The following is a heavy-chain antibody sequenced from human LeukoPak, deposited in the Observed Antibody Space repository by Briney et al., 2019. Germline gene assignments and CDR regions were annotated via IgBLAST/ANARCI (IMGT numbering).Heavy chain of an antibody. CDR3: TRVGYIDEGIDY. CDR1: GFMFSSYA. V-gene: IGHV3-7*04. Sequence: PGGSLRLSCAGSGFMFSSYAMSWVRQAPGKGLEWVANIKQDGSKKSYVDSVKGRFTISRDNAKNSLYLQMNSLRAEDTAIYYCTRVGYIDEGIDYWGQGTLVTVSS. CDR2: IKQDGSKK. J-gene: IGHJ4*02. D-gene: IGHD5-24*01.